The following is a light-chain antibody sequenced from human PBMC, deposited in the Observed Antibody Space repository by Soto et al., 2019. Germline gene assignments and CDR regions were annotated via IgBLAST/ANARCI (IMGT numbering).Light chain of an antibody. Sequence: EIVLPQSPGTRSLSPGERATLSCRASQSVSNNYLAWYQQKPGQAPRLLIYGASNRATGIPDRFSGRGCGTDFTLTISRLEPEDFAVYYCQQCGSSGTVGQGTKVDIK. V-gene: IGKV3-20*01. CDR1: QSVSNNY. CDR2: GAS. J-gene: IGKJ1*01. CDR3: QQCGSSGT.